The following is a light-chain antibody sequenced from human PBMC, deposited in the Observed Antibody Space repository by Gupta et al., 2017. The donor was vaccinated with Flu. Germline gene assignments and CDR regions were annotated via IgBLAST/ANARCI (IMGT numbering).Light chain of an antibody. CDR1: AFPKQY. CDR3: YSDDRSGGQRV. V-gene: IGLV3-10*01. Sequence: GQTARITCSGDAFPKQYAYWYQQTSGQAPRLVIYEDIKSPSGIPERFSGSTSGTVATLTITGAQADDESDYYCYSDDRSGGQRVFGGGTKLAVL. J-gene: IGLJ3*02. CDR2: EDI.